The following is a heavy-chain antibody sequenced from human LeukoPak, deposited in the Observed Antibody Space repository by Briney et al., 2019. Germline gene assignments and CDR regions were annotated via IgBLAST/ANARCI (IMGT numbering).Heavy chain of an antibody. CDR1: GGTFSSYA. Sequence: ASVKVSCKASGGTFSSYAISWVRQAPGQGLEWMGRIIPILGIANYAQKFQGRVTITADKSTSTAYMELSSLRSEDTAVYYCARQSKVVTAISWFDPWGQGTLVTVSS. D-gene: IGHD2-21*02. J-gene: IGHJ5*02. CDR3: ARQSKVVTAISWFDP. V-gene: IGHV1-69*04. CDR2: IIPILGIA.